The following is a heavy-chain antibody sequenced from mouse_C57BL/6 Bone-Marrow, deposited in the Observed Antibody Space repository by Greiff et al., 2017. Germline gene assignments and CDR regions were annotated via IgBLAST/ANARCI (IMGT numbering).Heavy chain of an antibody. CDR2: IRSKSNNYAT. D-gene: IGHD2-3*01. J-gene: IGHJ3*01. V-gene: IGHV10-1*01. CDR3: VRQDDGYVPWFAY. CDR1: GFSFNTYA. Sequence: EVQLVESGGGLVQPKGSLKLSCAASGFSFNTYAMNWVRQAPGKGLEWVARIRSKSNNYATYYADSVKDRFTISRDDSESMLYLQMNNLKTEDTAMYYCVRQDDGYVPWFAYWGQGTLVTVSA.